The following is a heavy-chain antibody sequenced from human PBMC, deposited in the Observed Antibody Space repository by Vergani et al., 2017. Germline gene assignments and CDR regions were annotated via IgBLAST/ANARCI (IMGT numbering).Heavy chain of an antibody. CDR2: IYYSGST. Sequence: QVQLQESGPGLVKPSETLSLTCTVSGGSVSSGSYYWSWIRQPAGKGLEWIGYIYYSGSTNYNPSLKSRVTISVDTSKNQFSLKLSSVTAADTAVYYCARDCYDFWSGYPSYYYMDVWGKGTTVTVSS. D-gene: IGHD3-3*01. J-gene: IGHJ6*03. V-gene: IGHV4-61*10. CDR1: GGSVSSGSYY. CDR3: ARDCYDFWSGYPSYYYMDV.